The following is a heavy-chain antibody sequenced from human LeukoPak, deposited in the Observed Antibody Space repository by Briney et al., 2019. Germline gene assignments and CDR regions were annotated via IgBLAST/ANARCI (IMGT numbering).Heavy chain of an antibody. J-gene: IGHJ4*02. CDR1: GGSISSSGHY. V-gene: IGHV4-30-2*01. CDR3: AGVDTVADDSYYIDF. D-gene: IGHD5-18*01. Sequence: SQTLSLTCTVSGGSISSSGHYWSWIRQPPGKGLEWIGYVYQSGITYYSPSLKSRVTISVGRSVNQFSLELSSVTAADSAVYYCAGVDTVADDSYYIDFWGQGTLVTVSS. CDR2: VYQSGIT.